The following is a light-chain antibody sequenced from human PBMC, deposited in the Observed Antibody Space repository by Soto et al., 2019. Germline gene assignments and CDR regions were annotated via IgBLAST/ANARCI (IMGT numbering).Light chain of an antibody. V-gene: IGLV2-14*01. Sequence: ALTQPASVSGSPGQSITISCTGTSSDVGGYNYVSWYQQHPGKAPKLMIYEVSNRPSGVSNRFSGSKSGNTASLTISGLQAEDEADYYCSSYTSSSTFYVFGTGTKLTVL. CDR1: SSDVGGYNY. CDR2: EVS. CDR3: SSYTSSSTFYV. J-gene: IGLJ1*01.